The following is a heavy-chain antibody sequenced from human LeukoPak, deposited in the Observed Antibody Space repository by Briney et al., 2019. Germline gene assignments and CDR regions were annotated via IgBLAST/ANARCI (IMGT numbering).Heavy chain of an antibody. CDR2: ISGSGGST. Sequence: PGGSLRLSCAASGFTFSSYAMSWVRQAPGKGLEWVSAISGSGGSTYYADSVKGRFTISRDNSKNTLYLQMNSLRAEDTAVYYCARIPRGSSSSGEGYWGQGTLVTVSS. J-gene: IGHJ4*02. D-gene: IGHD6-6*01. CDR1: GFTFSSYA. CDR3: ARIPRGSSSSGEGY. V-gene: IGHV3-23*01.